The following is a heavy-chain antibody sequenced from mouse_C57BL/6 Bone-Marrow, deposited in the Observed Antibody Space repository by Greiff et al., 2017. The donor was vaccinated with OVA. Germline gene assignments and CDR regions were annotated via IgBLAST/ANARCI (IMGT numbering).Heavy chain of an antibody. CDR2: IDPENGDT. V-gene: IGHV14-4*01. D-gene: IGHD2-1*01. Sequence: DVKLVESGAELVRPGASVKLSCTASGFNIKDDYMHWVKQRPEQGLEWIGWIDPENGDTEYASKFQGKATITADTSSNTAYLQLSSLTSEDTAVDYCTSYGNFDYWGQGTTLTVSS. J-gene: IGHJ2*01. CDR3: TSYGNFDY. CDR1: GFNIKDDY.